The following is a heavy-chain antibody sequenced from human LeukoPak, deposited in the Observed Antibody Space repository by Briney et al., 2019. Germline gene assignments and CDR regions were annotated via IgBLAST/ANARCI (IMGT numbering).Heavy chain of an antibody. Sequence: ASVKVSCKASGYTFTSYYMHWVRQAPGQGLEWMGWINPNSGGTNYAQKFQGRVTMTRDTSISTAYMELSRLRSDDTAVYYCARVGYSSSWYSDYWGQGTLVTVSS. CDR1: GYTFTSYY. J-gene: IGHJ4*02. D-gene: IGHD6-13*01. CDR3: ARVGYSSSWYSDY. V-gene: IGHV1-2*02. CDR2: INPNSGGT.